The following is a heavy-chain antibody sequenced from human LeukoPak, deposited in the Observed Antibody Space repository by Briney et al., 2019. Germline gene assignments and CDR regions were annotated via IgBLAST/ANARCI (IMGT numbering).Heavy chain of an antibody. D-gene: IGHD1-26*01. CDR1: GFTFSNYW. CDR3: ARDGDVGALKAFDI. Sequence: GGSLRLSCAASGFTFSNYWMSWVRQAPGEGLEWLANIGEDGTGKNYLDSVKGRFTISRDNAKNSLYLQMNILRVEDTAVYYCARDGDVGALKAFDIWGQGTMVTVSS. J-gene: IGHJ3*02. CDR2: IGEDGTGK. V-gene: IGHV3-7*01.